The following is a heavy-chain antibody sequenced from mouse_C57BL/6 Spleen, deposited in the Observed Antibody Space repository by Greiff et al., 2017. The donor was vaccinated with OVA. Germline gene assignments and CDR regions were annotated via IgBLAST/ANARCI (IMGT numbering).Heavy chain of an antibody. CDR3: ARSVIYYGYDPYWYFDV. CDR2: IDPNSGGT. J-gene: IGHJ1*03. CDR1: GYTFTSYW. V-gene: IGHV1-72*01. Sequence: QVQLKESGAELVKPGASVKLSCKASGYTFTSYWMHWVKQRPGRGLEWIGRIDPNSGGTKYNEKFKSKATLTVDKPSSTAYMQLSSLTSEDSAVYYCARSVIYYGYDPYWYFDVWGTGTTVTVSS. D-gene: IGHD2-2*01.